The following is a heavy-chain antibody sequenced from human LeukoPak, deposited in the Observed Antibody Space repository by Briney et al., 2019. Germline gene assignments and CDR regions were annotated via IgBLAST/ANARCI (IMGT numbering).Heavy chain of an antibody. J-gene: IGHJ4*02. D-gene: IGHD2-2*01. CDR3: ARDYCSSTSCYLSGNDY. V-gene: IGHV1-18*01. CDR2: ISAYNGNT. CDR1: GYTFTSYG. Sequence: ASVKVSCKASGYTFTSYGISWVRQAPGQGLEWMGWISAYNGNTNYAQKLQGRVTMTTDTSTSTAYMELRSLRSDDTAVYYCARDYCSSTSCYLSGNDYWGQGTLVTVSP.